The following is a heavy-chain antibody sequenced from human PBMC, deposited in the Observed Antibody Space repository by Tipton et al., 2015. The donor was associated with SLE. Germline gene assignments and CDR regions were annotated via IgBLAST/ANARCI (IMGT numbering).Heavy chain of an antibody. V-gene: IGHV3-30*04. CDR1: GITFSSYA. D-gene: IGHD6-13*01. J-gene: IGHJ4*02. Sequence: RSLRLSCAASGITFSSYAMHWVRQAPGKGLEWVAFIRYDGSNKYYADSVKGRFTISRDNSKNTLYLQMNSLRTEDTAVYYCARDLIAAAVGTFFDYWGQGTLVTVSS. CDR3: ARDLIAAAVGTFFDY. CDR2: IRYDGSNK.